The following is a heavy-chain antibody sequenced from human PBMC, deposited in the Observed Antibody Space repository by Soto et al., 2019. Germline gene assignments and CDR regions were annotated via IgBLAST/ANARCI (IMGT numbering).Heavy chain of an antibody. Sequence: EVHLEESGGGLVQPGGSLRLSCAASGITFGSYWMSWVRQAPGKGPEWLATIKWDASEQKYVDSVKGRFTTSRDNAKNALYLQMDRLRAEDTAVYYCVRVSGYGSRAPGIHYLVYWGQGTVVMVSS. CDR1: GITFGSYW. D-gene: IGHD3-10*01. V-gene: IGHV3-7*01. J-gene: IGHJ4*01. CDR2: IKWDASEQ. CDR3: VRVSGYGSRAPGIHYLVY.